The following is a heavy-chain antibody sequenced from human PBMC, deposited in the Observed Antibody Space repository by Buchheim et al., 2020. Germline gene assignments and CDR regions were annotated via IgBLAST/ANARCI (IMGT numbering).Heavy chain of an antibody. D-gene: IGHD4-17*01. V-gene: IGHV3-33*01. CDR3: ARGELQHDYADYGSPLETHLYSDF. Sequence: QVELVESGGGVVQPGRSLRLSCAASGFTVSGYGMHWVRQAPGKGLEWVALVWFDGSNKYYADSVKGRFTISRDNSKDTLYLHMNSLRAEDTAVYYCARGELQHDYADYGSPLETHLYSDFWGQGTL. CDR1: GFTVSGYG. CDR2: VWFDGSNK. J-gene: IGHJ4*02.